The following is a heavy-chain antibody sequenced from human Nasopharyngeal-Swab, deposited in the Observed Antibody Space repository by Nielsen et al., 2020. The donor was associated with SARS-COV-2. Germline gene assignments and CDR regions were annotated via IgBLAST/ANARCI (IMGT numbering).Heavy chain of an antibody. Sequence: ASVKVSCKASGYTFTSYYMHWVRQAPGQGLEWMGIINPSGGSTSYAQKFQGRVTMTRDTSTSTVYMELSSLRSEDTAVYYCARGLRMVRGGYYFDYWGQGTLVTVSS. CDR3: ARGLRMVRGGYYFDY. J-gene: IGHJ4*02. V-gene: IGHV1-46*01. CDR1: GYTFTSYY. CDR2: INPSGGST. D-gene: IGHD3-10*01.